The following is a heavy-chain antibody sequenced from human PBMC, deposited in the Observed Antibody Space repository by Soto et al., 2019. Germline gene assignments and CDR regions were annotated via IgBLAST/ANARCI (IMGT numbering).Heavy chain of an antibody. CDR3: ARSRDGYNLNPIDQ. V-gene: IGHV4-59*01. J-gene: IGHJ4*02. D-gene: IGHD5-12*01. CDR1: TGSSDSFY. CDR2: FFYTGST. Sequence: QVQLQVSGPGLVKPSATLSLSCTVSTGSSDSFYWSWIRQPPGNGLEWIGYFFYTGSTNHNPSLKGRVTISLDMSSSQLSLSLTSVTAADTAMYYCARSRDGYNLNPIDQWGQGLLVTVSS.